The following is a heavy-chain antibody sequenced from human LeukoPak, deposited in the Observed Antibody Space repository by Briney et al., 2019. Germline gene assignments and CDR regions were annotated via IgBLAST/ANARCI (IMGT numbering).Heavy chain of an antibody. CDR1: GFNFNNYG. V-gene: IGHV3-30*18. Sequence: GGSLRLSCTASGFNFNNYGLHWVRQAPGKGLEWVAVVSYDGSKKYYADSVRGRFTISRDNSKNTLYLQMNSLRAEDTAVYYCAKDCRFLEWFPVGAFDIWGQGTMVTVSS. CDR2: VSYDGSKK. J-gene: IGHJ3*02. CDR3: AKDCRFLEWFPVGAFDI. D-gene: IGHD3-3*01.